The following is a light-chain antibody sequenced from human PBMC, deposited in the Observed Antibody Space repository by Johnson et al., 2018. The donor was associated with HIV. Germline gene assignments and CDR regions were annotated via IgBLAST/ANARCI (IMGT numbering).Light chain of an antibody. Sequence: QPVLTQPPSVSAAPGQKVTISCSGSSSNIGNNYVSWYQQFPGTAPKLVIYDNNNRPSGIPDRFSGSKSGTSANLGITGLQTGDEADYYCGTWDSSLSAGGANYVFGTGTKVTFL. CDR3: GTWDSSLSAGGANYV. CDR1: SSNIGNNY. V-gene: IGLV1-51*01. J-gene: IGLJ1*01. CDR2: DNN.